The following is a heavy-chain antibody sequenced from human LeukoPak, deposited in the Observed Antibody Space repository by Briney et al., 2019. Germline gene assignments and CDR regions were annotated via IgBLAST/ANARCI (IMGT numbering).Heavy chain of an antibody. CDR1: GFTVSSNY. J-gene: IGHJ4*02. CDR3: ATEAERPGYSSGLGFDY. CDR2: IYSGGST. V-gene: IGHV3-66*01. Sequence: PGGSLRLSCAASGFTVSSNYMSWVRQAPGKGLEWVSVIYSGGSTHYADSVKGRFTISRDNYKNALYLQMNSLRAEDTAVYYCATEAERPGYSSGLGFDYWGQGSLVTVSS. D-gene: IGHD6-19*01.